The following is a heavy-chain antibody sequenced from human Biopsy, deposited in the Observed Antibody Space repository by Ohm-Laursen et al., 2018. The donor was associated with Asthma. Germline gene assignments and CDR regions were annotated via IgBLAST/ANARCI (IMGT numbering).Heavy chain of an antibody. D-gene: IGHD3-22*01. J-gene: IGHJ3*02. CDR1: GFVFSQCG. V-gene: IGHV3-30*03. CDR3: ARQSGQDYGDSSGFDI. Sequence: SLRLSCAASGFVFSQCGMHWVRQGPGKGLEWVALASSDGHNKYYEDSVKGRFTISRDNSRNRLYLQINRLTVEDSAVYFCARQSGQDYGDSSGFDIWGQGTKVAVSS. CDR2: ASSDGHNK.